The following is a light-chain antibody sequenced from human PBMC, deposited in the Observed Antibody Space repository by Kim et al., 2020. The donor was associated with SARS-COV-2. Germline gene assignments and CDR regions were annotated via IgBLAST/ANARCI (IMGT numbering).Light chain of an antibody. CDR1: QSVSSN. CDR3: QQYNNWPPDT. V-gene: IGKV3-15*01. J-gene: IGKJ5*01. Sequence: EIVMTQSPATLSVSPGERATLSCRASQSVSSNLAWYQQKPGQAPSLLIYGASTRATGIPARFSGSGSGTEFTLTISSLQSEDFAVYYWQQYNNWPPDTFGQGTRLEIK. CDR2: GAS.